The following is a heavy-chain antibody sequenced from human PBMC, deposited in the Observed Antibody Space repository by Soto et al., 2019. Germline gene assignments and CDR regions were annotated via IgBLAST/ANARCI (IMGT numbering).Heavy chain of an antibody. CDR2: ISGSGGGT. CDR3: AKDASSGYYSYYYGMDV. Sequence: EVQLLESGGGLVQPGGSLRLSCAASGFTFSSYAMSWVRQAPGKGLEWVSAISGSGGGTYYADSVKGRFTISRDNSKNTLYLQMNSLRAEDTAVYYCAKDASSGYYSYYYGMDVWGQGTTVTVSS. V-gene: IGHV3-23*01. CDR1: GFTFSSYA. D-gene: IGHD3-22*01. J-gene: IGHJ6*02.